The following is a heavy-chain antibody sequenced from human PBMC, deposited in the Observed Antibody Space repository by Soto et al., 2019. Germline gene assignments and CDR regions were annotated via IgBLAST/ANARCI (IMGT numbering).Heavy chain of an antibody. CDR2: INAGNGNT. Sequence: GASVKVSCKASGYTFTSYAMHWVRQAPGQRLEWMGWINAGNGNTKYSQKFQGRVTITRDTSASTAYMELSSLRSEDTAVYYCARNGYGLKYYYYMDVWGKGTTVTVSS. CDR1: GYTFTSYA. V-gene: IGHV1-3*01. CDR3: ARNGYGLKYYYYMDV. J-gene: IGHJ6*03. D-gene: IGHD5-18*01.